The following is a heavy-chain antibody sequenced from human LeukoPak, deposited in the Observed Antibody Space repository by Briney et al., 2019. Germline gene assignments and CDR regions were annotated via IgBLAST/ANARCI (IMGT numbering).Heavy chain of an antibody. J-gene: IGHJ4*02. CDR3: AKPCTVTTPMDGFDY. CDR2: ISFDGRNK. D-gene: IGHD5-18*01. Sequence: GRSLRLSCPALGFTWTSPVTSRFRQAPGKGLEWVALISFDGRNKYYADSVKGRFTISRDNYNITLYLQMNIIRTGDEPMSDCAKPCTVTTPMDGFDYWGQGTLVTVSS. V-gene: IGHV3-30*18. CDR1: GFTWTSPV.